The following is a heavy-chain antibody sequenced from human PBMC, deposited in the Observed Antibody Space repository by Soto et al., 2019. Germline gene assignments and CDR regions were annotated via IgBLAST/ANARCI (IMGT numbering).Heavy chain of an antibody. D-gene: IGHD6-19*01. CDR1: GGSISSGGYY. V-gene: IGHV4-31*03. J-gene: IGHJ4*02. Sequence: SETLSLTCTVSGGSISSGGYYWSWIRQHPGKGLEWIGYIYYSGSTYYNPSLKSRVTISVDTSKNQFSLKLSSVTAADTAVYYCARDRAVAGTYYFDYWGQGTLVTVSS. CDR3: ARDRAVAGTYYFDY. CDR2: IYYSGST.